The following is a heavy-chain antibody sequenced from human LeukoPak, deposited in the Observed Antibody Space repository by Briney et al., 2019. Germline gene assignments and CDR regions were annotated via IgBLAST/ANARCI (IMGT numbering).Heavy chain of an antibody. Sequence: SETLSLTGTVSGGSISSYYWSWIRQPAGKGLEWIGRIYTSGSTNYNPSLKSRVTMSVDTSKNQFSLKLSSVTAADTAVYYCAGDLVVPAAIAPYYYYYMDVWGKGTTVTVSS. J-gene: IGHJ6*03. CDR2: IYTSGST. CDR1: GGSISSYY. D-gene: IGHD2-2*02. V-gene: IGHV4-4*07. CDR3: AGDLVVPAAIAPYYYYYMDV.